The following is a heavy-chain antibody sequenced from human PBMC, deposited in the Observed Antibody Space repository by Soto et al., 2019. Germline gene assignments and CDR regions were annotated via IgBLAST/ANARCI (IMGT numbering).Heavy chain of an antibody. V-gene: IGHV4-59*01. D-gene: IGHD1-26*01. Sequence: SETLSLTCTVSGGSISSYYWSWIRQPPGKGLEWIGYIYYSGSTNYNPSLKSRVTISVDTSKNQFSLKLSSVTAADTAVYYCARELAGVGAEFYYYYMDVWGKGTTVTVSS. J-gene: IGHJ6*03. CDR1: GGSISSYY. CDR2: IYYSGST. CDR3: ARELAGVGAEFYYYYMDV.